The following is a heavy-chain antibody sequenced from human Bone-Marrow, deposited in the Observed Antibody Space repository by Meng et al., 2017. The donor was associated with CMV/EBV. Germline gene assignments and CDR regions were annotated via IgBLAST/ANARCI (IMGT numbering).Heavy chain of an antibody. CDR1: GFTFSSYA. CDR2: IYSGGSST. CDR3: AKKSWSWFDP. Sequence: GESLKISCAASGFTFSSYAMSWVRQAPGKGLEWVSVIYSGGSSTYYADSVKGRFTISRDNSKNTLYLQMNSLRAEDTAVYYCAKKSWSWFDPWGQGPLVTVSS. J-gene: IGHJ5*02. V-gene: IGHV3-23*03.